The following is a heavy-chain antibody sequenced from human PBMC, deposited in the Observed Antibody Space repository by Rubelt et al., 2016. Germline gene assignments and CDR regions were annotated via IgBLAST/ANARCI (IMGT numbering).Heavy chain of an antibody. Sequence: QVQLVQSGAVLKKPGASVKVSCKVSGDTLSVFSIHWVRQAPGKGLEWMGGFAGEDGETVYAQNFQGRLIMTGDTSTDTAYMELSRLTSADTAGYYCSTADSSSWYDATDTWGRGTMVTVSS. V-gene: IGHV1-24*01. CDR3: STADSSSWYDATDT. D-gene: IGHD6-13*01. J-gene: IGHJ3*02. CDR2: FAGEDGET. CDR1: GDTLSVFS.